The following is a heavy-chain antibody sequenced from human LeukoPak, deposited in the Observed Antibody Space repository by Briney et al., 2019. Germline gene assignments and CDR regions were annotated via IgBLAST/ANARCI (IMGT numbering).Heavy chain of an antibody. CDR3: ARASVGVATIPIFDY. CDR1: GFTFNDYY. V-gene: IGHV3-11*01. J-gene: IGHJ4*02. CDR2: LSGTGTII. Sequence: GGSLRLSCAASGFTFNDYYMSWIRQSPGKGLEWVSYLSGTGTIIYYADSVKGRFTISRDNAENSLYLQMNSLRAEDTAMYYCARASVGVATIPIFDYWGQGTLVTVSS. D-gene: IGHD5-12*01.